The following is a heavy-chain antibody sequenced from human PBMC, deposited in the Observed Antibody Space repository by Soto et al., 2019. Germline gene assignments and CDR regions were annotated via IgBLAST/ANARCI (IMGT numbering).Heavy chain of an antibody. V-gene: IGHV4-34*01. Sequence: QVQLQQWGAGLLKPSETLSLTCAVYGGSFSGYYWSWIRQPPGKGLEWIGEINHSGSTNYNPSLKSRVTISVDTSKNQVSLKLSSVSAADTAVYYCARERLYSRSTTFDYWGQGTLVTVSS. J-gene: IGHJ4*02. CDR3: ARERLYSRSTTFDY. D-gene: IGHD6-6*01. CDR2: INHSGST. CDR1: GGSFSGYY.